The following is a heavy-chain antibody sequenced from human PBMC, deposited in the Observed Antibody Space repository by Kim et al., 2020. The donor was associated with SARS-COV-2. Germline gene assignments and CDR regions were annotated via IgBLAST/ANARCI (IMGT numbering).Heavy chain of an antibody. CDR2: ISYDGSNK. D-gene: IGHD6-19*01. CDR3: ARARAVAGHYYYYGMDV. J-gene: IGHJ6*01. CDR1: GFTFSSYA. Sequence: GGSLRLSCAASGFTFSSYAMHWVRQAPGKGLEWVAVISYDGSNKYYADSVKGRFTISRDNSKNTLYLQMNSLIAEDTAVYYCARARAVAGHYYYYGMDV. V-gene: IGHV3-30*04.